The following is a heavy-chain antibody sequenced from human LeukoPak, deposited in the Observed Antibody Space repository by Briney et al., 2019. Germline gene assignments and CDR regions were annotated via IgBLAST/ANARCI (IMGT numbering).Heavy chain of an antibody. CDR3: TTDGGVLVRPLFDY. Sequence: GGSLRLSCAASGFTFSKAWMGWVRQAPGKGLEWVGRIKSNDHGGATDYAATVKGRFAVSRDDSKNTLYLQLNSLKTEGTAMYYCTTDGGVLVRPLFDYWGQGTLVTVSS. CDR1: GFTFSKAW. CDR2: IKSNDHGGAT. J-gene: IGHJ4*02. V-gene: IGHV3-15*01. D-gene: IGHD2-8*02.